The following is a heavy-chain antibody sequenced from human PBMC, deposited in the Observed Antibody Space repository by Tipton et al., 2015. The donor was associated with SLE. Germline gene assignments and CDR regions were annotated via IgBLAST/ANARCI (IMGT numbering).Heavy chain of an antibody. D-gene: IGHD1-26*01. V-gene: IGHV3-30-3*01. CDR2: ISDDGSNK. Sequence: SLRLSCAASGFTFNSYAMHWVRQAPGRGLEWVSVISDDGSNKYYGDSVKGRFTISRDNSKNTLYLQMNSLRAEDTAVYYCAREVGASGSYNWWGQGTLVTVSS. CDR3: AREVGASGSYNW. J-gene: IGHJ4*02. CDR1: GFTFNSYA.